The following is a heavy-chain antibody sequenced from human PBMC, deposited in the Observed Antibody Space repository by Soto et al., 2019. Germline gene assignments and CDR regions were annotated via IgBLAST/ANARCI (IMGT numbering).Heavy chain of an antibody. CDR3: TTDLSRIAAVVGSTGYFNP. CDR2: IKSKSDGGTT. CDR1: GFTFSDAW. V-gene: IGHV3-15*01. D-gene: IGHD2-15*01. J-gene: IGHJ1*01. Sequence: PGGSLRLSCAASGFTFSDAWMSWVRQAPGKGLDWVGRIKSKSDGGTTEYAAPVRGRFTISRDDSKNTLYLQMNSLKTEDTAVYYCTTDLSRIAAVVGSTGYFNPSGQGTPVTVSS.